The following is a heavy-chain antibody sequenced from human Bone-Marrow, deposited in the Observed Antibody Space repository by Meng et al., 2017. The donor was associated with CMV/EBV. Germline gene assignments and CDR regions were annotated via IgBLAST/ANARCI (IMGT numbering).Heavy chain of an antibody. Sequence: QVQLVQSGAEVKKPGASVKVSCKASGYTCTRYGISWVRQAPGQGLEWMGWINTNTGNTNYAQSIQGRVSMTTDASTSTAYLDLRRLRSDDTAMYYVARKVELRQSYYVDLCGQGTLVTVSS. CDR2: INTNTGNT. CDR3: ARKVELRQSYYVDL. V-gene: IGHV1-18*01. D-gene: IGHD1-7*01. J-gene: IGHJ4*02. CDR1: GYTCTRYG.